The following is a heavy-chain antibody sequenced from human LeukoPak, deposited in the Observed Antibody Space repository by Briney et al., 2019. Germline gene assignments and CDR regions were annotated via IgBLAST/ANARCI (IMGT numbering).Heavy chain of an antibody. J-gene: IGHJ4*02. CDR2: ISGSGGST. V-gene: IGHV3-23*01. CDR3: VRFLEGWDTFFDY. D-gene: IGHD3-3*01. CDR1: GFTFSSYA. Sequence: GGSLRLSCAASGFTFSSYAMSWVRQAPGKGLEWVSAISGSGGSTYYADSVKGRFTISRDNSENTLYLQMSSLRAEDTAVYYCVRFLEGWDTFFDYWGQGTLVTVSS.